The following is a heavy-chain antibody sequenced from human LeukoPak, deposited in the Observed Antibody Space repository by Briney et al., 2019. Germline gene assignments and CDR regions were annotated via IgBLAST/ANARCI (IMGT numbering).Heavy chain of an antibody. D-gene: IGHD5-18*01. CDR2: IYYSGST. CDR1: GGSISSYY. Sequence: KPSETLSLTCTASGGSISSYYWSWIRQPPGKGLEWIGYIYYSGSTNYNPSLKSRVTISVDTSKNQFSLKLSSVTAADTAVYYCARYASFRGYSSETNWFDPWGQGTLVTVSS. CDR3: ARYASFRGYSSETNWFDP. V-gene: IGHV4-59*12. J-gene: IGHJ5*02.